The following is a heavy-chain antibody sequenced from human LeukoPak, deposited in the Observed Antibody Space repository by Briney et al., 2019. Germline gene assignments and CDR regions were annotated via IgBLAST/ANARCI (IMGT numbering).Heavy chain of an antibody. CDR1: SGSISSGGYY. D-gene: IGHD3-10*01. CDR3: ARSPLRRFFEN. V-gene: IGHV4-31*03. CDR2: IFYSGST. Sequence: SETLSLTCTVSSGSISSGGYYWSWIRQPPGKGLEWIGSIFYSGSTSYNPSLRSRGTILADASRNHFSLKLTSVTAADTAVYYCARSPLRRFFENWGQGTMVAVSS. J-gene: IGHJ3*02.